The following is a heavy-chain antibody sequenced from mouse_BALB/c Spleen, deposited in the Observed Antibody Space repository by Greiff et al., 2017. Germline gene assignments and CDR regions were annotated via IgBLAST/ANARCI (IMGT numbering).Heavy chain of an antibody. Sequence: QVQLKQSGAELVKPGASVKLSCKASGYTFTSYYMYWVKQRPGQGLEWIGEINPSNGGTNFNEKFKSKATLTVDKSSSTAYMQLSSLTSEDSAVYYCTRAPYYGSGAYWGQGTLVTVSA. CDR3: TRAPYYGSGAY. CDR1: GYTFTSYY. J-gene: IGHJ3*01. V-gene: IGHV1S81*02. CDR2: INPSNGGT. D-gene: IGHD1-1*01.